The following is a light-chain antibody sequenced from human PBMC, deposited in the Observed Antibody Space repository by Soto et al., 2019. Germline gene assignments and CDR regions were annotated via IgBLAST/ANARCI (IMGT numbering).Light chain of an antibody. CDR3: QQRTRWPMT. CDR1: QNLHSF. Sequence: DIVLTQSPATLSVSPGDRVTLTCRASQNLHSFLNWYQQRPGQAPRPLIYDGSKRAAGVPARISGDGSGTDYTLTISSLEPEDFAVYYCQQRTRWPMTFGQGTRLDIK. J-gene: IGKJ5*01. V-gene: IGKV3-11*01. CDR2: DGS.